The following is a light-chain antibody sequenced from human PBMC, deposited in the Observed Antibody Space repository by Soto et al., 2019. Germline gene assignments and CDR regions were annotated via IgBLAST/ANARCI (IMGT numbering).Light chain of an antibody. V-gene: IGLV1-40*01. CDR2: GNS. CDR3: QSYDSSVGAVI. Sequence: QSVLTQPPSVSGAPGQRVTISCTGSSSNIGAGYDVHWYQQLPGTAPKLLIYGNSNRPSGVPDRISGAKSGTSGSLAIIGLQTEDEADYYCQSYDSSVGAVIFGGGTKVTVL. CDR1: SSNIGAGYD. J-gene: IGLJ2*01.